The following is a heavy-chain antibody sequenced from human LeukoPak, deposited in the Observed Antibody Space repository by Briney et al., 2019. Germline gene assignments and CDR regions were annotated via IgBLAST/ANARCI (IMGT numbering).Heavy chain of an antibody. CDR2: IYSDDST. D-gene: IGHD2-2*02. J-gene: IGHJ4*02. V-gene: IGHV3-53*01. Sequence: GGSLRLSCAASGFTVSSNYMSWVRQAPGKGLEWVSVIYSDDSTNYADSVKGRFTISRDNSKNTLYLQMSSLRVEDTAVYYCANRDCTSTGCYTPGAFYFDYWGQGTLVTVSS. CDR1: GFTVSSNY. CDR3: ANRDCTSTGCYTPGAFYFDY.